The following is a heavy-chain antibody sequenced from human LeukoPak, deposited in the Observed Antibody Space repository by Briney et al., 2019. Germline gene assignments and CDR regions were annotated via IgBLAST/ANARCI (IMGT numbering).Heavy chain of an antibody. CDR2: ISGSGGSGGT. D-gene: IGHD3-22*01. CDR3: AKDGSYGDRSGYNPIDY. V-gene: IGHV3-23*01. Sequence: GGSLTLSCAASGFTFSNYAMNWVRQAPGKGLEWVSAISGSGGSGGTYYADSVRGRFTISRDDSKNTLYLQMNILRAEDTAVYFCAKDGSYGDRSGYNPIDYWGQGTLVTVSS. CDR1: GFTFSNYA. J-gene: IGHJ4*02.